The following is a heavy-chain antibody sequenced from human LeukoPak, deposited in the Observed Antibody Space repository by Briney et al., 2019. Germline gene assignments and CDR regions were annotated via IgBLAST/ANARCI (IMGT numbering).Heavy chain of an antibody. J-gene: IGHJ4*02. Sequence: GGSLRLSCAAYGFTFSSYSMNWVRQAPGKGLEWVSYISSSSSTIYYADSVKGRFTISRDNAKNSLYLQMNSLRDEDTAVYYCASIRVMTTVTTFDYWGQGTLVTVSS. CDR3: ASIRVMTTVTTFDY. V-gene: IGHV3-48*02. CDR2: ISSSSSTI. D-gene: IGHD4-17*01. CDR1: GFTFSSYS.